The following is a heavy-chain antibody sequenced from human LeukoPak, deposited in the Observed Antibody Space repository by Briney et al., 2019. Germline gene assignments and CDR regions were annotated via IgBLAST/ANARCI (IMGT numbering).Heavy chain of an antibody. Sequence: GESRKISCKGSGYSFTSYWIGWVRQMPGKGLEWMGIIYPGDSDTRYSPSFQGQVTLSADRSISTAYLQWSSLKASDTAIYYCARRIAVAGPSPFFDYWGQGTAVSVSS. CDR1: GYSFTSYW. J-gene: IGHJ4*02. CDR3: ARRIAVAGPSPFFDY. CDR2: IYPGDSDT. V-gene: IGHV5-51*01. D-gene: IGHD6-19*01.